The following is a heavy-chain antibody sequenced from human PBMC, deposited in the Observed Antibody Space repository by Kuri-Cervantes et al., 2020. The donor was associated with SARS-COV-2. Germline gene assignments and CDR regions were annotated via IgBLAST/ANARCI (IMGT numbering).Heavy chain of an antibody. CDR3: YGAPKEGFDS. J-gene: IGHJ4*02. CDR1: GGTFSSYA. Sequence: SVKVSCKASGGTFSSYAISWVRQAPGQGLEWMGGIIPIFGTANYAQKFQGRVTMTRDTSTSTVYLELSSLTSEDTAIYYCYGAPKEGFDSWSQGTLVTVSS. CDR2: IIPIFGTA. D-gene: IGHD4/OR15-4a*01. V-gene: IGHV1-69*05.